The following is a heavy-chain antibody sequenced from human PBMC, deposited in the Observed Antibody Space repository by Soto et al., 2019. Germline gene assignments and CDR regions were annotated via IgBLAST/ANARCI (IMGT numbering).Heavy chain of an antibody. Sequence: SETLSLTCAVYGGSFSGYFWGWIRQPPGKGLEFIGSVYYSGGSHYNPSLKGRVTISVDTSNNQVSLRVNSVTAADTAVYYCGRVVEGATRHTDSDSWGQGMLVTVSS. D-gene: IGHD2-15*01. V-gene: IGHV4-34*01. CDR1: GGSFSGYF. J-gene: IGHJ5*02. CDR3: GRVVEGATRHTDSDS. CDR2: VYYSGGS.